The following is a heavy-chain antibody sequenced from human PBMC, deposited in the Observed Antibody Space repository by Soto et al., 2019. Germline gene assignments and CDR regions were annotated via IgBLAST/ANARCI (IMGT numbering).Heavy chain of an antibody. CDR1: GFSFGDYI. D-gene: IGHD4-17*01. J-gene: IGHJ3*02. CDR3: ASPRDYCVTTSNCFIAFDI. CDR2: ISDSGSYI. Sequence: AQLVESGGSLVKPGGSLRLSCAASGFSFGDYIMNWVRQAPGRGLEWVASISDSGSYIFYADSVKGRFTISRDNSRDSLYRQMNSLRVDDTAIYYCASPRDYCVTTSNCFIAFDIWGQGTRVTVSS. V-gene: IGHV3-21*01.